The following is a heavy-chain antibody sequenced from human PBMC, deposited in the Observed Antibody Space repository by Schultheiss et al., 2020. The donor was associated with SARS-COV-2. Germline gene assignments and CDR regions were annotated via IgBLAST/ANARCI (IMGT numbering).Heavy chain of an antibody. Sequence: SETLSLTCTVSGGSISSYYWSWIRQHPGKGLEWIGYIYYSGSTNYNPSLKSRVTISVDTSKNQFSLKLSSVTAADTAVYYCARAGSSGWYGAYFDYWGQGTLVTVSS. J-gene: IGHJ4*02. V-gene: IGHV4-59*01. CDR3: ARAGSSGWYGAYFDY. CDR1: GGSISSYY. CDR2: IYYSGST. D-gene: IGHD6-19*01.